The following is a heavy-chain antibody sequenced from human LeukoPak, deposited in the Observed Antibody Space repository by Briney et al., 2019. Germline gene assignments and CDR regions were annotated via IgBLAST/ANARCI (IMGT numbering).Heavy chain of an antibody. V-gene: IGHV3-20*01. CDR3: TRDQYLSRKYCSGGSCHWYFDL. Sequence: PGGSLRLSCEASGFTFRDYGLTWVRQGPGKGLEWVSTINWNAGDTRYADSVKGRFTISRDNAKNSLYLQMNSLRAEDTAFYHCTRDQYLSRKYCSGGSCHWYFDLWGRGTLVTVSS. D-gene: IGHD2-15*01. J-gene: IGHJ2*01. CDR1: GFTFRDYG. CDR2: INWNAGDT.